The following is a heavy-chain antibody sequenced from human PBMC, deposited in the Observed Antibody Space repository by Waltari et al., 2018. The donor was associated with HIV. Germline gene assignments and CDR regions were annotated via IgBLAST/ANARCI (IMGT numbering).Heavy chain of an antibody. V-gene: IGHV3-48*02. J-gene: IGHJ4*02. CDR3: ARDPGSNFWSGYLDH. CDR1: GFTFNFYN. D-gene: IGHD3-3*01. CDR2: ISSTGNSR. Sequence: EVQLVESRGGLVLPGASLRLSCAASGFTFNFYNMNLVRQAPGKGLEWLSDISSTGNSRYDADSVKGRFTISRDNAKNSLYLDMNSLRDDDTAVYYCARDPGSNFWSGYLDHWGQGVLVTVSS.